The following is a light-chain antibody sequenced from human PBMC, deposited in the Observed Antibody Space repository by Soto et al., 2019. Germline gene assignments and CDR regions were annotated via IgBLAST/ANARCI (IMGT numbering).Light chain of an antibody. V-gene: IGKV1-5*03. Sequence: DIQMTQSPSTLSASVGDRVPITCRASQSISSWLAWYQQKPGKAPKLLIYKASSLESGVPSRFSGSGAGTDVTLTISSLQPDDFATYYCQQYNSYWTFGQGTKVEIK. CDR2: KAS. J-gene: IGKJ1*01. CDR1: QSISSW. CDR3: QQYNSYWT.